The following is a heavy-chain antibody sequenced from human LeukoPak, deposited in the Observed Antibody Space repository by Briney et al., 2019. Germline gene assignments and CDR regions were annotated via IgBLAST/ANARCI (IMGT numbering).Heavy chain of an antibody. D-gene: IGHD3-22*01. Sequence: ASVKVSCKVSGYTLTELSMHWVRQAPGKGLEWMGGFDPEDGETIYAQKFQGRVTMTEDTSTDTAYMELSSLRSEDTAVYYCATSAMIEAGGGYFDYWGQGTLVTVSS. V-gene: IGHV1-24*01. CDR1: GYTLTELS. J-gene: IGHJ4*02. CDR2: FDPEDGET. CDR3: ATSAMIEAGGGYFDY.